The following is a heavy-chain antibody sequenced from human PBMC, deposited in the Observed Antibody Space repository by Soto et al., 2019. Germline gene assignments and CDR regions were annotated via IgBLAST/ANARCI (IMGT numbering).Heavy chain of an antibody. CDR1: GFTFSSYA. CDR2: ITGSGGNT. J-gene: IGHJ5*02. CDR3: AKEYEQWLEKCWFDP. Sequence: EVQLSQSGGGLVQPGGSLRLSCTASGFTFSSYAMSWVRQSPGKGLEWVSAITGSGGNTYYADSVKGRFTISRDNSKNTLYLQMDSLRAEDTAVYYCAKEYEQWLEKCWFDPWGQGTLVTVSS. D-gene: IGHD6-19*01. V-gene: IGHV3-23*01.